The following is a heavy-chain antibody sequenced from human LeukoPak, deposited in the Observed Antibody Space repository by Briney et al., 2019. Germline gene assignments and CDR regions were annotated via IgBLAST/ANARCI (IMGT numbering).Heavy chain of an antibody. Sequence: GRSLRLSCAASGFTFSNYGFHWVRQAPGKGLEWVAVIRYDESTKYYADSVKGRFTIYRDNSKNTVFLQMNSLRDEDTAVYYCAKDDKRREYYDSSGYIVCCFQHWGQGTLVTVSS. CDR1: GFTFSNYG. J-gene: IGHJ1*01. D-gene: IGHD3-22*01. V-gene: IGHV3-33*06. CDR2: IRYDESTK. CDR3: AKDDKRREYYDSSGYIVCCFQH.